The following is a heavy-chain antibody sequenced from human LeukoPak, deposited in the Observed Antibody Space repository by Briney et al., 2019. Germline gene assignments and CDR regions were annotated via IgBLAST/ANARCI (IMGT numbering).Heavy chain of an antibody. CDR2: ISSSGSTI. CDR1: GFTFSSYE. Sequence: PGGPLRLSCAASGFTFSSYEMNWVRQAPGKGLEWVSYISSSGSTIYYADSVKGRFTISRDNAKNSLYLQMNSLRAEDTAVYYCARVYLSQQLVPGLDYWGQGTLVTVSS. CDR3: ARVYLSQQLVPGLDY. J-gene: IGHJ4*02. D-gene: IGHD6-13*01. V-gene: IGHV3-48*03.